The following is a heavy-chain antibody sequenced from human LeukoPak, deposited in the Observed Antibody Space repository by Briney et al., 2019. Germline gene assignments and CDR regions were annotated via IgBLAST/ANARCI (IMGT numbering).Heavy chain of an antibody. Sequence: PGGSLRLSCAGSGFTFKFYAMTWVRQAPGKGLEWVSGITGDASVTYDADSVKGRFNISRDNSKNTLYLQLNSPRVEDTAVYYCAKAYSSSLYGDAFHIWSQGTKVTVSP. J-gene: IGHJ3*02. CDR3: AKAYSSSLYGDAFHI. CDR2: ITGDASVT. CDR1: GFTFKFYA. V-gene: IGHV3-23*01. D-gene: IGHD6-13*01.